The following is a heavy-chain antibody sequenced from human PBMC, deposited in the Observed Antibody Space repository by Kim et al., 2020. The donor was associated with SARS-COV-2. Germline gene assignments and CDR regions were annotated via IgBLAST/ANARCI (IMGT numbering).Heavy chain of an antibody. CDR2: IYYSGST. CDR1: GGSISSGGYY. J-gene: IGHJ4*02. V-gene: IGHV4-31*03. CDR3: ARGFYDSSGYYFDY. Sequence: SETLSLTCTVSGGSISSGGYYWSWIRQHPGKGLEWIGYIYYSGSTYYNPSLKSRVTISVDTSKNQFSLKLSSVTAADTAVYYCARGFYDSSGYYFDYWGQGTLVTVSS. D-gene: IGHD3-22*01.